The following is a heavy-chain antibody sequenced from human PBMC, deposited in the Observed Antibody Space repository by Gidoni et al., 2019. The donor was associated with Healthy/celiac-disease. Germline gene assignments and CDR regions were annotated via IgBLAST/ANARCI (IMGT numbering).Heavy chain of an antibody. CDR3: AKSLYYYDSSGYKGSAFDI. CDR2: ISVSGGST. CDR1: GFTFSSNA. J-gene: IGHJ3*02. Sequence: EVQLLESGGGLVQPGGQMQLSCAASGFTFSSNAMGWVRQAPGKGLEWFSAISVSGGSTYYADSVKGRFTISRDNSKNTLYLQMNSLRAEDTAVYYCAKSLYYYDSSGYKGSAFDIWGQGTMVTVSS. D-gene: IGHD3-22*01. V-gene: IGHV3-23*01.